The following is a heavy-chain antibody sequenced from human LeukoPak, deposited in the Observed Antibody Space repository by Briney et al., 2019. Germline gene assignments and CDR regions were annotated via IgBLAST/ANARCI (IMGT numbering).Heavy chain of an antibody. J-gene: IGHJ4*02. CDR3: ARAPGGFHGDYSPIAY. CDR1: GFTFSSYA. CDR2: TSDDGSAK. D-gene: IGHD4-17*01. V-gene: IGHV3-30-3*01. Sequence: GGSLRLSCAASGFTFSSYAMHWVRRAPGKGLQWLALTSDDGSAKYYADSVKGRFTISRDNSQNTLYLQMNSLRADETAIYYCARAPGGFHGDYSPIAYWGQGTLVTVSS.